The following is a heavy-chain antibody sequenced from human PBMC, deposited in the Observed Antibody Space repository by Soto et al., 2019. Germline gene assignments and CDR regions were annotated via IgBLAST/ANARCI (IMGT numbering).Heavy chain of an antibody. V-gene: IGHV1-46*01. CDR3: ARDMDYSYGPGSYYGMDV. D-gene: IGHD5-18*01. J-gene: IGHJ6*02. Sequence: QVQLVQSGAEVKKPGASVKVSCKASGYTFTSYYMHWVRQAPGQGLEWMGIINPSGGSTSYAQKFQGRLTMTRDISTSTVYMEVSSLRSEDTAVYYCARDMDYSYGPGSYYGMDVWGQGTTVTVSS. CDR2: INPSGGST. CDR1: GYTFTSYY.